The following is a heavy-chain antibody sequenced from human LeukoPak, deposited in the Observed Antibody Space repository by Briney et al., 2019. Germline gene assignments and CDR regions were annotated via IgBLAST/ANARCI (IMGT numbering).Heavy chain of an antibody. CDR1: GGSISSYY. D-gene: IGHD3-10*01. J-gene: IGHJ5*02. CDR2: IYYSGST. Sequence: SETLSLSCTVSGGSISSYYWSWVRQPPGQGLEWFGYIYYSGSTNYNPSLKSRVTISVDTSKNQFSLKLSSVTAADTAVYYCARSSVNYYGSGSNLNWFDPWGQGTLVTVSS. CDR3: ARSSVNYYGSGSNLNWFDP. V-gene: IGHV4-59*01.